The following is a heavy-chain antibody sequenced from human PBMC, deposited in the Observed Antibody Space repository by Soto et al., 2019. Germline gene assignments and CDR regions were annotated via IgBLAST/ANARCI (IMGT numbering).Heavy chain of an antibody. J-gene: IGHJ3*02. CDR1: GYTFTSYG. CDR2: ISAYNGNT. CDR3: ARVVQWLVTRAFDI. D-gene: IGHD6-19*01. V-gene: IGHV1-18*01. Sequence: ASVKVSCKASGYTFTSYGISWVRQALGRGLEWMGWISAYNGNTNYAQKLQGRVTMTTDTSTSTAYMELRSLRSDDTAVYYCARVVQWLVTRAFDIWGQGTMVTVSS.